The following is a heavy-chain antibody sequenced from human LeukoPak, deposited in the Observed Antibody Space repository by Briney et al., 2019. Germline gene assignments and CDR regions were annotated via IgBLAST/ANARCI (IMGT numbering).Heavy chain of an antibody. V-gene: IGHV4-39*01. CDR1: GGSISSGSYY. CDR2: SDYSGTT. D-gene: IGHD3-22*01. CDR3: ARGLGGYYSSFDY. Sequence: SETLSLTCIVSGGSISSGSYYWGWIRQPPGKGLEWIGRSDYSGTTSYNPSLKSRFTITVDTSKNQFSLRLSSVTAADTAVYYCARGLGGYYSSFDYWGLGTLVTVSS. J-gene: IGHJ4*02.